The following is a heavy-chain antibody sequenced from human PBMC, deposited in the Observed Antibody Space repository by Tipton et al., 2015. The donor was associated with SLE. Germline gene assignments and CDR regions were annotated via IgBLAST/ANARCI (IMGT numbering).Heavy chain of an antibody. V-gene: IGHV4-34*01. CDR1: GGSFSGYY. CDR3: ARGHLFRLIGWFDGGNDYFDY. Sequence: TLSLTCAVYGGSFSGYYWSWIRQPPGKGPEWIGEINHSGSTNYNPSLKSRVTISVDTSKNQFSLKLSSVTAADTAVYYCARGHLFRLIGWFDGGNDYFDYWGQGTLVTVSS. CDR2: INHSGST. D-gene: IGHD4-23*01. J-gene: IGHJ4*02.